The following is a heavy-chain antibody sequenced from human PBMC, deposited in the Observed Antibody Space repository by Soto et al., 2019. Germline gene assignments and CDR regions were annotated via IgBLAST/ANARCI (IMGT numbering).Heavy chain of an antibody. CDR3: ARLLGSWYYDSSGYYSSNWFDP. J-gene: IGHJ5*02. CDR2: IYYSGST. D-gene: IGHD3-22*01. Sequence: SETLSLTCTVSGGSISSSSYYWGWIRQPPGKGLEWIGSIYYSGSTYYNPSLKSRVTISVDTSKNQFSLKLSSVTAADTAVYYCARLLGSWYYDSSGYYSSNWFDPWGQGTLVTVSS. V-gene: IGHV4-39*01. CDR1: GGSISSSSYY.